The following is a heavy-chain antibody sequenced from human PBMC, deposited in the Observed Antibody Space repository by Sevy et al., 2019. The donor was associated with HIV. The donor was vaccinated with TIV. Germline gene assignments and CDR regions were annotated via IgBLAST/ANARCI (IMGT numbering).Heavy chain of an antibody. D-gene: IGHD2-15*01. V-gene: IGHV3-9*01. CDR1: GFSFSDYA. CDR3: GRAKGFCVVERCYGGSVNAFDM. J-gene: IGHJ3*02. Sequence: SLRLSCAASGFSFSDYAMHWVRQVPGKGLEWVSGISWNSGAIGYADSVKGRFTISRDNAKNSLYLKMNSLRVEDTALYYCGRAKGFCVVERCYGGSVNAFDMWGQGTMVTVSS. CDR2: ISWNSGAI.